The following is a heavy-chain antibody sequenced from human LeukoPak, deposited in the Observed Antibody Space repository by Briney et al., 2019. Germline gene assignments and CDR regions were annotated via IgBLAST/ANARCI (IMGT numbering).Heavy chain of an antibody. CDR2: IRYDGSNK. D-gene: IGHD7-27*01. Sequence: GGSLRLSCAAPGFTFSSYGMHWVRQAPGKGLEWVAFIRYDGSNKYYADSVKGRFTISRDNSKNTLYLQMNSLRAEDTAVYYCAKTLGYYYYYGMDVWGQGTTVTVSS. CDR1: GFTFSSYG. V-gene: IGHV3-30*02. CDR3: AKTLGYYYYYGMDV. J-gene: IGHJ6*02.